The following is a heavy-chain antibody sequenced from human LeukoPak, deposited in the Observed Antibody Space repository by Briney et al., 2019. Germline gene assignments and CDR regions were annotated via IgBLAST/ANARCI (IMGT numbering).Heavy chain of an antibody. CDR2: IIPIFGTA. CDR3: AREDGGYSSSSLILGY. D-gene: IGHD6-6*01. CDR1: GGTFSSYA. J-gene: IGHJ4*02. V-gene: IGHV1-69*05. Sequence: SAKVSCKASGGTFSSYAISWVRQAPGQGLEWMGGIIPIFGTANYAQKFQGRVTITTDESTSTAYIELSSLRSEDTAVYYCAREDGGYSSSSLILGYWGQGTLVTVSS.